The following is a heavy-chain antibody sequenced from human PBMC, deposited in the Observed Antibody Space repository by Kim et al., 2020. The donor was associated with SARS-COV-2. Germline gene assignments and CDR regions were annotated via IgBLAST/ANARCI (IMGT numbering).Heavy chain of an antibody. D-gene: IGHD3-9*01. J-gene: IGHJ3*02. CDR2: ISSSSSYI. CDR1: GFTFSSYS. V-gene: IGHV3-21*01. Sequence: GGSLRLSCAASGFTFSSYSMNWVRQAPGKGLEWVSSISSSSSYIYYADSVKGRFTISRDNAKNSLYLQMNSLRAEDTAVYYCARADFDWLLYRLYAFDIWGQGTMVTVSS. CDR3: ARADFDWLLYRLYAFDI.